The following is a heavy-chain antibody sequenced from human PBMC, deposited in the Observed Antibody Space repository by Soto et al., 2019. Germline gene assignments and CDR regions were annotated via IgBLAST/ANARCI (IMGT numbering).Heavy chain of an antibody. CDR3: AKDSWLVLSCYFAY. D-gene: IGHD6-19*01. J-gene: IGHJ4*02. Sequence: EVQLVESGGGLVQPGRSLRLSCAASGFTFDDYAMHWVRQAPGEGLEWVSGISWNSGSIGYADSGKSRFTISRDNAKKSLYLQMNSLRDEDTALYYGAKDSWLVLSCYFAYWGLGTLFTVSS. CDR2: ISWNSGSI. V-gene: IGHV3-9*01. CDR1: GFTFDDYA.